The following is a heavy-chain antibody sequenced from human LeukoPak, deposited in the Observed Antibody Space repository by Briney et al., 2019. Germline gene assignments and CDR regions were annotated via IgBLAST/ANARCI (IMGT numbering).Heavy chain of an antibody. D-gene: IGHD6-13*01. CDR3: ARHAGGIAAAGTRPFDY. J-gene: IGHJ4*02. V-gene: IGHV4-39*01. CDR2: IYYGGGT. Sequence: PSETLSLTCTVSGASFSSSTYYWGWIRQPPGKGLEWIGGIYYGGGTYYNPSLKSRVTMSVDTSQKQFSLKLSSVTAADTAVYYCARHAGGIAAAGTRPFDYWGQGTLVTVSS. CDR1: GASFSSSTYY.